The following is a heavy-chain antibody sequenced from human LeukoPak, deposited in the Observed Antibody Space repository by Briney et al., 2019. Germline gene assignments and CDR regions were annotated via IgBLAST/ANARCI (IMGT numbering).Heavy chain of an antibody. Sequence: GESLKISCKGSGYSFTSCLFGWVRQMPGKGLEWMGIIYPGDSDTRYSPSFQGQVTISADKSISTAYLQWSSLKASDTAMYYCARSTWIQGNYYYYGMDVWGQGTTVTVSS. CDR2: IYPGDSDT. CDR1: GYSFTSCL. J-gene: IGHJ6*02. CDR3: ARSTWIQGNYYYYGMDV. V-gene: IGHV5-51*01. D-gene: IGHD5-18*01.